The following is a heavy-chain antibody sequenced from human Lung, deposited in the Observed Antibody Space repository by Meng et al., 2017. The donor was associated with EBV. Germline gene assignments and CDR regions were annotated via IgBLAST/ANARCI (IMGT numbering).Heavy chain of an antibody. CDR2: IRSKANNYTT. CDR3: TSRSF. J-gene: IGHJ4*02. CDR1: GFPFSGSA. Sequence: EVQLVESGGGLVQPGGSLKLSCAASGFPFSGSAMHWVRQASGKGLEWVGRIRSKANNYTTSFGASVEGRFTISRDDSNNTAYLQMNSLKTEDTAIYYCTSRSFWGQGTLVTVSS. V-gene: IGHV3-73*02.